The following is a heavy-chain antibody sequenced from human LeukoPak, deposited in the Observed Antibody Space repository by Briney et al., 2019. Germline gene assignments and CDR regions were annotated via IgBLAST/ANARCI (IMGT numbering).Heavy chain of an antibody. V-gene: IGHV3-53*01. Sequence: GGSLRLSCAASGFTVSSNYMSWVRQAPGKGLEWVSVIYSGGGAYYADSVKGRFTISRDNSENTLYLQMNSLRAEDTAVYYCARGRNRDGYSYYFDYWGQGSLVTVSS. CDR2: IYSGGGA. CDR3: ARGRNRDGYSYYFDY. J-gene: IGHJ4*02. CDR1: GFTVSSNY. D-gene: IGHD5-24*01.